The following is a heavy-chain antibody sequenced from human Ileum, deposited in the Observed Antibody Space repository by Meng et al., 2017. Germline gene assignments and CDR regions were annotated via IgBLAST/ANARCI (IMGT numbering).Heavy chain of an antibody. D-gene: IGHD1-14*01. CDR1: GDSIRNGNW. J-gene: IGHJ4*02. CDR2: IYESGTT. Sequence: QVQVHESGPGLVKPSETLSLSCAVSGDSIRNGNWWSWVRQPPGKGLEWIGEIYESGTTNYNPSLKSRVTISVDKSKNEFSLKLSSVTAADTALYYCARVSYNKGSPKFDSWGQGTLVTVSS. CDR3: ARVSYNKGSPKFDS. V-gene: IGHV4-4*02.